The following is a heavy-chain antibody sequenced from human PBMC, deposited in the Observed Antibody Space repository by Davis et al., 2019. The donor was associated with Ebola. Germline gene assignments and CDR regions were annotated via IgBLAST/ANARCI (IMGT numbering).Heavy chain of an antibody. J-gene: IGHJ6*02. Sequence: SVKVSCKASGGTFSSYAISWVRQAPGQGLEWMGGIIPIFGTANYAQKFQGRVTITADESTSTAYMELSSLRSEDTAVYYCARGRYYYDSSGYYWDYYYGMDVWGQGTTVTVSS. CDR1: GGTFSSYA. V-gene: IGHV1-69*13. CDR3: ARGRYYYDSSGYYWDYYYGMDV. D-gene: IGHD3-22*01. CDR2: IIPIFGTA.